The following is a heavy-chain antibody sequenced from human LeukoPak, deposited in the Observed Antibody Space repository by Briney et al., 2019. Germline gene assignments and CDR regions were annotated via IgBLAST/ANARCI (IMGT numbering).Heavy chain of an antibody. J-gene: IGHJ4*02. D-gene: IGHD6-13*01. Sequence: SETLSLTCTVSDGSIYTYYWSWIRQPPGKGLEWIGYVFYSGTTNYNPSLKSRATISLDTSKNQFSLKLSSVTAADTAVYYCARETSIAAAGSGGFDYWGQGTLVTVSS. CDR2: VFYSGTT. CDR3: ARETSIAAAGSGGFDY. CDR1: DGSIYTYY. V-gene: IGHV4-59*01.